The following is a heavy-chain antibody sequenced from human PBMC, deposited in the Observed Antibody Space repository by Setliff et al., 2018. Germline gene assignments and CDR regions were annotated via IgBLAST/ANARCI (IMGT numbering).Heavy chain of an antibody. CDR3: ARIRGPTGNCQEAFDI. CDR1: GDSIIDKY. Sequence: SETLSLTCSVSGDSIIDKYWSWLRQPPGKGLEWIGYVYPSVSVNYSPSFQGRVTISVDRAKNQFSLRLTSVSAADTAVYYCARIRGPTGNCQEAFDIWSEGTMVTVSS. V-gene: IGHV4-4*08. D-gene: IGHD1-1*01. J-gene: IGHJ3*02. CDR2: VYPSVSV.